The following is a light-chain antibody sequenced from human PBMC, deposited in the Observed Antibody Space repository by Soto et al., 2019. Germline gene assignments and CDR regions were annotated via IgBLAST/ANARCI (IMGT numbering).Light chain of an antibody. CDR2: AAS. CDR3: QQSNRFPLT. CDR1: QGISSR. V-gene: IGKV1-12*01. Sequence: DIQMTQSPSSVSASVRDRVTITCRASQGISSRLAWYQQKPGKAPNLLIYAASSLQSGVPSRFSGSGSETEFTLTIGLLQPEDLATYYGQQSNRFPLTFGGGTKVESK. J-gene: IGKJ4*01.